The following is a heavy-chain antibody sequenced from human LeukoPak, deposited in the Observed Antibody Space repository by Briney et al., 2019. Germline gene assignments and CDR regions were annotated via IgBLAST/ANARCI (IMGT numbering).Heavy chain of an antibody. Sequence: GGSLRLSCAASGFTFSSYAMHWVRQAPGKGLEWVAVISYDGSNKYYADSVKGRFTISRGNSKNTLYLQMNSLRAEDTAVYYCARESESYDSSGSTLDYWGQGTLVTVSS. CDR3: ARESESYDSSGSTLDY. V-gene: IGHV3-30*04. J-gene: IGHJ4*02. CDR1: GFTFSSYA. CDR2: ISYDGSNK. D-gene: IGHD3-22*01.